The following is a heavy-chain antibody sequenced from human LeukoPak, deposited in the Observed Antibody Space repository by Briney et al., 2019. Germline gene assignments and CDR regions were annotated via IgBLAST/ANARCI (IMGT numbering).Heavy chain of an antibody. CDR3: VRGHVPASDAFDI. V-gene: IGHV4-59*01. J-gene: IGHJ3*02. CDR2: IYYSGST. D-gene: IGHD2-2*01. Sequence: SETLSLTCTVSGGSISSYYWSWIRQPPGKGLEWIGYIYYSGSTNYNPSLKSRVTISVDTSKNQFSLKLSSVTAADTAVYYCVRGHVPASDAFDIWGQGTMVTVSS. CDR1: GGSISSYY.